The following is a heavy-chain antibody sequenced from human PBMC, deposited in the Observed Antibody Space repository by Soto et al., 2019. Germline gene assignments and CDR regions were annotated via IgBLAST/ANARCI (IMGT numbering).Heavy chain of an antibody. CDR2: IYYSGST. J-gene: IGHJ4*02. Sequence: LSLTCTVSGGSISSGGYYWSWIRQHPGKGLEWIGYIYYSGSTYYNPSLKSRVTISVDTSKNQFSLKLSSVTAADTAVYYCARGPGYCSGGSCVDYWGQGTLVTVSS. D-gene: IGHD2-15*01. CDR3: ARGPGYCSGGSCVDY. CDR1: GGSISSGGYY. V-gene: IGHV4-31*03.